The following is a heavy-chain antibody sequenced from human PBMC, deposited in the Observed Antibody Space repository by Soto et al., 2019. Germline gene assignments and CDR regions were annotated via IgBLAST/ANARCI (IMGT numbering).Heavy chain of an antibody. J-gene: IGHJ6*01. CDR3: AGGYGMNV. V-gene: IGHV6-1*01. CDR1: GDSVSNTRAA. D-gene: IGHD2-15*01. Sequence: QVQLQQSGPGLLKPSQTLSLTCAISGDSVSNTRAAWNWIRQSPSRGLEWLGRTYYNSKWFNDYAESVKSRIIIKPDTSKNQFSLQLNSVTPEDTAVYYCAGGYGMNVWDKGPRSPSPQ. CDR2: TYYNSKWFN.